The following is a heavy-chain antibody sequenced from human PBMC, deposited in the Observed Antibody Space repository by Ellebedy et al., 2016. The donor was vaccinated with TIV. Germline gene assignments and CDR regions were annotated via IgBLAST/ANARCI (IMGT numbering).Heavy chain of an antibody. CDR1: GFIFNSHG. V-gene: IGHV3-30*13. CDR3: TKDGAVAGAPAYLAYDY. J-gene: IGHJ4*02. D-gene: IGHD6-19*01. CDR2: ISSHGMTT. Sequence: PGGSLRLSCAASGFIFNSHGMHWVRQAPGKGLEWVAVISSHGMTTYYADSVKGRFTISRDNSNNSLYLQMNSLRAEDTAVYFCTKDGAVAGAPAYLAYDYWGQGTLVTVSS.